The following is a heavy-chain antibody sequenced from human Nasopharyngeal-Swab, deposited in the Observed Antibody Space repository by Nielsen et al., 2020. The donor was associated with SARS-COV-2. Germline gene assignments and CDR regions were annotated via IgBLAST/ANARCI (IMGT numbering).Heavy chain of an antibody. V-gene: IGHV3-23*01. J-gene: IGHJ4*02. Sequence: GGSLRLSCAASGFTFSSYAMSWVRQAPGKGLEWVSAISGSGGSTYYADSVKGRFTISRDNAKNTLFLQMNSLRAEDTAVYYCARGITWSNDFRGQGTLVTVSS. CDR1: GFTFSSYA. CDR2: ISGSGGST. D-gene: IGHD3-3*01. CDR3: ARGITWSNDF.